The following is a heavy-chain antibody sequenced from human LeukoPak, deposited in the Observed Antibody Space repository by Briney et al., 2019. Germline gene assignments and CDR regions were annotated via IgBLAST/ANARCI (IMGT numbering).Heavy chain of an antibody. V-gene: IGHV4-59*01. CDR1: GGSISSYY. CDR2: IYYGGST. Sequence: SETLSLTCTVSGGSISSYYWSWIRQPPGKGLEWIGYIYYGGSTNYNTYLKSRVTISVDTSKNQFSLKLSSVTAADPAVYYCARVRDMITFGGVIAKTFDDWGQGTLVTAAS. D-gene: IGHD3-16*02. J-gene: IGHJ4*02. CDR3: ARVRDMITFGGVIAKTFDD.